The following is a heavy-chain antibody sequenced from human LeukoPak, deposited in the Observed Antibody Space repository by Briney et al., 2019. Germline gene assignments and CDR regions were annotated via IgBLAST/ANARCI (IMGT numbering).Heavy chain of an antibody. CDR1: GFTFSDYY. D-gene: IGHD6-13*01. V-gene: IGHV3-11*01. Sequence: GGSLRLSCAASGFTFSDYYMSWIRQAPGKGLEWVSYISSSGSTIYYADSVKGRFTISRDNSKNTLYLQMNSLRAEDTAVYYCAKAPFLAAAGTVWFDPWGQGTLVTVSS. CDR3: AKAPFLAAAGTVWFDP. CDR2: ISSSGSTI. J-gene: IGHJ5*02.